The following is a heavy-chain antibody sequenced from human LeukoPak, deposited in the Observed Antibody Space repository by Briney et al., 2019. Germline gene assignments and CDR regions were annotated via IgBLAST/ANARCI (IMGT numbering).Heavy chain of an antibody. CDR1: GFTFSSYD. D-gene: IGHD6-19*01. CDR3: ARGGYSSGWNKFGMDV. Sequence: PGGSLRLSCAASGFTFSSYDMHWVRQATGKGLEWVSAIGTAGDTYYPGSVKGRFTISRENAKNSLYLQMNSLRAGDTAVYYCARGGYSSGWNKFGMDVWGQGTTVTVSS. CDR2: IGTAGDT. J-gene: IGHJ6*02. V-gene: IGHV3-13*01.